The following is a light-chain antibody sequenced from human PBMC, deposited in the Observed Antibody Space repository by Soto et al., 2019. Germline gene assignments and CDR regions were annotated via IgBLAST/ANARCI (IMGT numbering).Light chain of an antibody. V-gene: IGKV3-15*01. J-gene: IGKJ1*01. CDR1: QSVSSN. CDR3: QQYNNWWT. Sequence: EILMTHSPATLSVSPRERTTLSCRASQSVSSNLAWYQQKPGQAPRLLIYGASTRATGIPARFSGSGSGTEFTLTISSLQSEDFAVYYCQQYNNWWTFGQGTKMDIK. CDR2: GAS.